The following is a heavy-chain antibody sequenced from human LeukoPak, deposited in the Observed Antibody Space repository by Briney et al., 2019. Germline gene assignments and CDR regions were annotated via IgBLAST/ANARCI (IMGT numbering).Heavy chain of an antibody. V-gene: IGHV3-21*01. CDR1: AFTFSSYS. Sequence: PGGSLRLSCAASAFTFSSYSMNWVRQAPGKGLEWVSSISSSGSYIYYADSVKGRFTISRDNAKNSLYLQMNSLRAEDTAVYYCARCGYSYYYLLADYDYYMDVWGKGTTVTVSS. CDR3: ARCGYSYYYLLADYDYYMDV. CDR2: ISSSGSYI. J-gene: IGHJ6*03. D-gene: IGHD5-18*01.